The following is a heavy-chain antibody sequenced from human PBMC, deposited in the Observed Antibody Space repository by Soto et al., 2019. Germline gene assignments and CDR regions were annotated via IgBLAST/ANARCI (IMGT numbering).Heavy chain of an antibody. CDR1: GDSVSSNSAA. D-gene: IGHD3-10*01. V-gene: IGHV6-1*01. Sequence: SQTLSLTCAISGDSVSSNSAAWNWIRQSPSRGLEWLGRTYYRSKWYNDYAVSVKSRITINPDTSKNQFSLQLNSVTPEDTAVYYCARGRVESELLYYYYYGMDVWGQGTTVTVS. J-gene: IGHJ6*02. CDR3: ARGRVESELLYYYYYGMDV. CDR2: TYYRSKWYN.